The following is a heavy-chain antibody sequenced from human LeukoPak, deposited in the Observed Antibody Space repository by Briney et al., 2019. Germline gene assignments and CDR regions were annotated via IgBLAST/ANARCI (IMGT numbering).Heavy chain of an antibody. V-gene: IGHV4-34*01. Sequence: SETLSLTCAVYVGSFSGYYWSWIRQPPGKGLEWIGEINHSGSTNYNPSLKSRVTISVDTSKNQFSLKLSSVTASDTAVYYCARGEESPEGSSDVGGQGTTVTVSS. D-gene: IGHD1-14*01. CDR2: INHSGST. CDR3: ARGEESPEGSSDV. J-gene: IGHJ6*02. CDR1: VGSFSGYY.